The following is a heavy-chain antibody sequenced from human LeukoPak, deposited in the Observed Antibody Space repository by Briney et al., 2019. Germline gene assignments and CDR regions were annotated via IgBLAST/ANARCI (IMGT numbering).Heavy chain of an antibody. V-gene: IGHV3-74*01. Sequence: GGSLRLSCAASGFTFSTYSMNWVRQAPGKGLVWVSRINSDGSSTSYADSVKGRFTISRDNAKNTLYLQMNSLRAEDTAVYYCARVADYLDYWGQGTLVTVSS. CDR3: ARVADYLDY. J-gene: IGHJ4*02. CDR1: GFTFSTYS. CDR2: INSDGSST.